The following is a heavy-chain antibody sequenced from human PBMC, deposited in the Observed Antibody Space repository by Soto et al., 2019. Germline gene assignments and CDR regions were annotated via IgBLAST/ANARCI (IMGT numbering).Heavy chain of an antibody. CDR3: ARQGAAAGTYYYYGMDV. D-gene: IGHD6-13*01. J-gene: IGHJ6*02. CDR2: IDPSDSYT. V-gene: IGHV5-10-1*01. CDR1: GYSFTSYW. Sequence: VQLVQSGAEVKKPGESLRISCKGSGYSFTSYWISWVRQMPGKGLEWMGRIDPSDSYTNYSPSFQGHVTISADKSISTAYLQWSSLKASDTAMYYCARQGAAAGTYYYYGMDVWGQGTTVTVSS.